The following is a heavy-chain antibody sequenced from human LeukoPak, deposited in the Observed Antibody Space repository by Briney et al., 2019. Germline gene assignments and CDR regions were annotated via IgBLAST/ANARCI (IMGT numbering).Heavy chain of an antibody. V-gene: IGHV3-7*04. J-gene: IGHJ4*02. D-gene: IGHD3-3*01. CDR1: GFTFSSYW. CDR3: ARARKGSGYYPVGELDY. CDR2: IKQDGSDK. Sequence: GGSLRLSCAASGFTFSSYWMTWVRQAPGKGLEWVANIKQDGSDKYYVDSVKGRFTISRDNAENSLYLQMNSLRAEDTAIYYCARARKGSGYYPVGELDYWGQGTLVTVSS.